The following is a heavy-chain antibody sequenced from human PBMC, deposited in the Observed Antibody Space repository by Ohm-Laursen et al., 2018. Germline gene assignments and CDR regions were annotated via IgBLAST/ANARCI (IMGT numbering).Heavy chain of an antibody. V-gene: IGHV3-23*01. D-gene: IGHD3-3*01. J-gene: IGHJ4*02. CDR1: GFTFSSYA. CDR3: AKGYYYDFWSIYFDY. Sequence: SLRLSCAASGFTFSSYAMRWVRQAPGKGLEWVSAISGRGGSTYYADSVKGRFTISRDNSKNTLYLQMNSLRAEDTAVYYCAKGYYYDFWSIYFDYWGQGTLVTVSS. CDR2: ISGRGGST.